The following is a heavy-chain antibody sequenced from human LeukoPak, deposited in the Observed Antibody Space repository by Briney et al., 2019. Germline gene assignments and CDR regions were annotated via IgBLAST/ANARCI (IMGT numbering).Heavy chain of an antibody. V-gene: IGHV4-31*03. CDR3: ARGPRYSSSWYPNWFDP. D-gene: IGHD6-13*01. J-gene: IGHJ5*02. CDR1: GGSISSGGYY. Sequence: PSQTLSLTCTVSGGSISSGGYYWSWIRQHPGKGLEWIGYIYYSGSTYYNPSHKSRVTISVDTSKNQFSLKLSSVTAADTAVYYCARGPRYSSSWYPNWFDPWGQGTLVTVSS. CDR2: IYYSGST.